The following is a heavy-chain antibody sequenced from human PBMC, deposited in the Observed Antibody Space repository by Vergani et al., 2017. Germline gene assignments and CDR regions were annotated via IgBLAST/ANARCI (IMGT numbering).Heavy chain of an antibody. Sequence: EVQLLESGGGLVQPGGSLRLSCAASGFTFSSYAMSWVRQAPGKGLEWVSAISGSGGSTYYADSVKGRFIISRDNSKNALYLQMNSLRTEDTALYYCASAAYVWGSYRYNPPDYWGQGTLVTVSS. D-gene: IGHD3-16*02. CDR3: ASAAYVWGSYRYNPPDY. V-gene: IGHV3-23*01. CDR2: ISGSGGST. CDR1: GFTFSSYA. J-gene: IGHJ4*02.